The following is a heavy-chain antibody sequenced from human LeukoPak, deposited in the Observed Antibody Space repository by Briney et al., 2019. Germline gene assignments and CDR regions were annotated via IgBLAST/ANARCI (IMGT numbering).Heavy chain of an antibody. Sequence: SETLSLTCTVSGGSISSYYWSWIRQPAGKGLEWIGRIHTSGSTNYNPSLKSRVTMSVDTSKNQFSLKLSSVTAADTAVYYRAADWGLYGSHAWGQGTLVTVSS. J-gene: IGHJ5*02. V-gene: IGHV4-4*07. CDR2: IHTSGST. D-gene: IGHD7-27*01. CDR1: GGSISSYY. CDR3: AADWGLYGSHA.